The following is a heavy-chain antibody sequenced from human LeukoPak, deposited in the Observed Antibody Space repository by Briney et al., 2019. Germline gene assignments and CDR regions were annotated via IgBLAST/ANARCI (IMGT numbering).Heavy chain of an antibody. J-gene: IGHJ4*01. CDR3: AKGLYSSGWRYFDY. D-gene: IGHD6-19*01. V-gene: IGHV3-23*01. CDR1: GFTFSNSA. CDR2: LSGSGITT. Sequence: PGGSLRLSCAASGFTFSNSAVSWVRQAPGKGLEWVSTLSGSGITTYYADSVKGRFTISRDNSKNTLYLQMNSLRAEDTAVYYCAKGLYSSGWRYFDYRGHGTLVTVSS.